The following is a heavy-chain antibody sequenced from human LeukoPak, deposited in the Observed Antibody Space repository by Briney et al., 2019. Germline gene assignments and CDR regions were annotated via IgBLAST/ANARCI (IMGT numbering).Heavy chain of an antibody. Sequence: SETLSLTCAVSGYSISSDSYWGWIRQPPGKGLEWIGTIYYTGTTYYNPSLNSRVTISLDPSKNQFSVRLTSVTVADTAIYYCAKFGSTSGRGFDPWGQGTLVTVSS. CDR2: IYYTGTT. V-gene: IGHV4-38-2*01. D-gene: IGHD2-2*01. CDR3: AKFGSTSGRGFDP. CDR1: GYSISSDSY. J-gene: IGHJ5*02.